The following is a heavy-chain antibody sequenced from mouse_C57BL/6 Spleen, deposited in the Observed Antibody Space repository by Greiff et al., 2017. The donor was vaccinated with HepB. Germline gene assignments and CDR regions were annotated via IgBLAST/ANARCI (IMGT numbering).Heavy chain of an antibody. D-gene: IGHD2-4*01. CDR3: VRDPLYDDDAVVYFDG. CDR2: IYPGDGDT. Sequence: QVQLQQSGPELVKPGASVKISCKASGYAFSSSWMNWVKQRPGKGLEWIGRIYPGDGDTNYNGKFKGKATLTADKSSSTAYMQLSILTSEDSAVYFCVRDPLYDDDAVVYFDGWGTGTTVTVSS. J-gene: IGHJ1*03. V-gene: IGHV1-82*01. CDR1: GYAFSSSW.